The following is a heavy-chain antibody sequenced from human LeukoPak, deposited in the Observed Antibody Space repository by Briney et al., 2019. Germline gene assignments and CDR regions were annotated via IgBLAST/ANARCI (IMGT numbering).Heavy chain of an antibody. CDR3: AKEYSGYDFDY. V-gene: IGHV3-23*01. D-gene: IGHD5-12*01. CDR1: GFTLRSYD. Sequence: GGSLRLSCAASGFTLRSYDMSWVRQAPGKGLEWVAATSGSGVNSYYADSVRRRFTISRDNSQNTLYLQMDSLRAEDTALYYCAKEYSGYDFDYWGQGTLVTVSS. J-gene: IGHJ4*02. CDR2: TSGSGVNS.